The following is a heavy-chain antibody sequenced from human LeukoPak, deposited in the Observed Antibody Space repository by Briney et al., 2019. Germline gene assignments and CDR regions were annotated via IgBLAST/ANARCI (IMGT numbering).Heavy chain of an antibody. D-gene: IGHD3-22*01. J-gene: IGHJ3*02. Sequence: GGSLRLSCAASGFTFSTYAMSWVRQAPGKGLEWVSGTSGSGGGTYYADSVKGRFTISRDDSKNTLYLQMNSLRAEDTAVYYCARDIYYYDSSGYYIETYAFDIWGQGTMVTVSS. CDR1: GFTFSTYA. CDR3: ARDIYYYDSSGYYIETYAFDI. V-gene: IGHV3-23*01. CDR2: TSGSGGGT.